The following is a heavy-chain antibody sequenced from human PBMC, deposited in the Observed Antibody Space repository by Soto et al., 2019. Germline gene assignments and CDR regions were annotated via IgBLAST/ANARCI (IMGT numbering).Heavy chain of an antibody. V-gene: IGHV3-30*18. CDR2: ISYDGSNK. CDR3: AKGDMHYYDSSGYYWGVDY. CDR1: GFTFSSYG. D-gene: IGHD3-22*01. J-gene: IGHJ4*02. Sequence: QVQLVESGGGVVQPGRSLRLSCAASGFTFSSYGMHWVRQAPGKGLEWVAVISYDGSNKYYADSVKGRFTISRDNSKNTLYLQMNSLRAEDTAVYYCAKGDMHYYDSSGYYWGVDYWGLGTLVTVSS.